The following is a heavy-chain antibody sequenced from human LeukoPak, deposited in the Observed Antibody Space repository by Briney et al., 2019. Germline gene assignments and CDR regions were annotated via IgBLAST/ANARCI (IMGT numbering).Heavy chain of an antibody. CDR1: GGSISSSTYY. D-gene: IGHD2-21*02. Sequence: SETLSLTCTVSGGSISSSTYYWGWIRQPPGKGLEWIGSIYYSGTTYYNPSLKSRVTISIDTSKNQFSLRLSSVTAADTALYYCASPGSGDYYYFDYWGQGTLVTVSS. CDR3: ASPGSGDYYYFDY. J-gene: IGHJ4*02. CDR2: IYYSGTT. V-gene: IGHV4-39*01.